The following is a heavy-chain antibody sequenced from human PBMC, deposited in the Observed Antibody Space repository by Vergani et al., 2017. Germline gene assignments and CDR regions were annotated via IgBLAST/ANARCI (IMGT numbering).Heavy chain of an antibody. D-gene: IGHD3-3*01. V-gene: IGHV1-58*01. CDR3: AAERDDFWSGYYDYYYGMDV. Sequence: QLVQSGPEVKKPGTSVKVSCKASGFTFTSSAVQWVRQARGQRLEWIGWIVVGSGNTNYAQKFQERVTITRDMSTSTAYMELSSLRSEDTAVYYCAAERDDFWSGYYDYYYGMDVWGQGTTVTVSS. CDR1: GFTFTSSA. J-gene: IGHJ6*02. CDR2: IVVGSGNT.